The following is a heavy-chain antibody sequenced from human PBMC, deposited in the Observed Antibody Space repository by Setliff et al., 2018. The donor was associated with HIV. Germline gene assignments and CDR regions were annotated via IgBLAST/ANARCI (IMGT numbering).Heavy chain of an antibody. CDR1: GYPFTSYY. Sequence: ASVKVSCKASGYPFTSYYMHWVRQAPGQGLEWMGIINPTGGSTSYAQKFQGRVTMTTDTSTSTVYMELSSLRSDDTAVYYCASHAKTVDTGLFDYWGQGTQVTVSS. J-gene: IGHJ4*02. V-gene: IGHV1-46*01. CDR2: INPTGGST. D-gene: IGHD3-9*01. CDR3: ASHAKTVDTGLFDY.